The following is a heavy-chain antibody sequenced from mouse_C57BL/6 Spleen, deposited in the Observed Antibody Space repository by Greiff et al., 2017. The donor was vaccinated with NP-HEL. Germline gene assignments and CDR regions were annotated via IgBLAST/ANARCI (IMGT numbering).Heavy chain of an antibody. V-gene: IGHV7-3*01. CDR2: IRNKANGYTT. D-gene: IGHD1-1*01. CDR1: GFTFTDYY. CDR3: ARSYSGSSSFAY. Sequence: EVQVVESGGGLVQPGGSLSLSCAASGFTFTDYYMSWVRQPPGKALEWLGFIRNKANGYTTEYSASVKGRFTISRDNSQSILYLQMNALRAEDSATYYCARSYSGSSSFAYWGQGTLVTVSA. J-gene: IGHJ3*01.